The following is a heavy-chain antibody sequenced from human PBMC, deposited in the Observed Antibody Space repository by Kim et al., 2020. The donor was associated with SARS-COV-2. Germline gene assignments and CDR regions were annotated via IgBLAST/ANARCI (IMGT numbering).Heavy chain of an antibody. Sequence: GGSLRLSCSASGFTFSSYAMHWVRQAPGKGLEYVSAISSNGGSTYYADSVKGRFTISRDNSKNTLYLQMSSLRAEDTAVYYCVKDRPHYDFWSGYYGVLDPWGQGTLVTVSS. CDR2: ISSNGGST. CDR3: VKDRPHYDFWSGYYGVLDP. D-gene: IGHD3-3*01. J-gene: IGHJ5*02. V-gene: IGHV3-64D*06. CDR1: GFTFSSYA.